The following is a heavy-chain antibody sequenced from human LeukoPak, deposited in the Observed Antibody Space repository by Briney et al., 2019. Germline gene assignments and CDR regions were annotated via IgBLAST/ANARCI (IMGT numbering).Heavy chain of an antibody. CDR3: AXGPXWLAYYYYGMDV. CDR1: GGSFSGYY. J-gene: IGHJ6*02. CDR2: INHSGST. Sequence: SETLSLTCAVYGGSFSGYYWSWIRQPPGKGLEWIGEINHSGSTNYNPSLKSRVTISVDTSKNQFSLKLSSVTAADTAVYYCAXGPXWLAYYYYGMDVWGQGTTVTVSS. D-gene: IGHD6-19*01. V-gene: IGHV4-34*01.